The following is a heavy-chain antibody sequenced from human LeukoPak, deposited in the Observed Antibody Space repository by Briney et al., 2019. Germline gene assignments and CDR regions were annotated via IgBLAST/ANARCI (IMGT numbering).Heavy chain of an antibody. CDR3: ARTVVPDLYGAFDI. CDR1: GASMSSGRFY. V-gene: IGHV4-61*02. Sequence: SETLSLTCTVSGASMSSGRFYWSWIRQPAGKGLEWIGRIYTGGSTNCNPSLKSRVTISVDTSKNQFSLKLSSVTAADTAIYYCARTVVPDLYGAFDIWGQGTMVAVSS. D-gene: IGHD2-2*01. CDR2: IYTGGST. J-gene: IGHJ3*02.